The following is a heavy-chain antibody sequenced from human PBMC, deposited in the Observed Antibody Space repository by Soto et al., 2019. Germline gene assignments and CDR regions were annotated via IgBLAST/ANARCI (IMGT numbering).Heavy chain of an antibody. CDR1: GFTFSSYG. CDR3: ARDYYYGGNSVPVLGY. Sequence: QVQLVESGGGVVQPGRSLRLSCAASGFTFSSYGMHWVRQAPGKGLEWVAVIWYDGSNKYYADSVKGRFTISRDNSKNTLYLQMNSLRAEDTAVYYCARDYYYGGNSVPVLGYWGQGTLVTVSS. J-gene: IGHJ4*02. V-gene: IGHV3-33*01. D-gene: IGHD3-16*01. CDR2: IWYDGSNK.